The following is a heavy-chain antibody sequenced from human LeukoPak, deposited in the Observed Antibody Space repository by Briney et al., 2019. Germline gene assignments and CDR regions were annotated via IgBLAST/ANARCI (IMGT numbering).Heavy chain of an antibody. CDR1: GFTFSSYW. CDR3: ARDARGYYYMDV. Sequence: GSLRLSCAASGFTFSSYWMSWVRQPPGKGLEWIGEIYHSGSTNYNPSLKSQVTISVDKSKNQFSLKLSSVTAADTAVYYCARDARGYYYMDVWGKGTTVTVSS. D-gene: IGHD3-10*01. CDR2: IYHSGST. J-gene: IGHJ6*03. V-gene: IGHV4-4*02.